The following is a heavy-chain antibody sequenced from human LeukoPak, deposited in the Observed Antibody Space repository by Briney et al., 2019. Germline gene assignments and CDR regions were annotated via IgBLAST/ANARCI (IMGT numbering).Heavy chain of an antibody. D-gene: IGHD2-15*01. CDR3: VKEGYCSGGSCYPRVDY. Sequence: GGSLRLSCSASGFTFSSYAMHWVRQAPGKGLEYVSAISSNGGSTYYADSVKGRFTISRDNSKNALYLQMSSLRAEDTAVYYCVKEGYCSGGSCYPRVDYWGQGTLVIVSS. J-gene: IGHJ4*02. V-gene: IGHV3-64D*06. CDR2: ISSNGGST. CDR1: GFTFSSYA.